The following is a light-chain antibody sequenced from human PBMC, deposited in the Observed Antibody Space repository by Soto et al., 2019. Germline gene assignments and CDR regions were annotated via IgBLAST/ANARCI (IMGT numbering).Light chain of an antibody. CDR2: GAS. CDR3: QQFAGS. CDR1: QSVSPSS. J-gene: IGKJ4*02. V-gene: IGKV3-20*01. Sequence: EILLTQSPGTLSLSPGERATLSCRASQSVSPSSLAWYQQRPGQSPRLLIYGASSRATGIPDRFSGRGSGTDFTLIISRLEPEDFAVYCCQQFAGSFGGGTKVDIK.